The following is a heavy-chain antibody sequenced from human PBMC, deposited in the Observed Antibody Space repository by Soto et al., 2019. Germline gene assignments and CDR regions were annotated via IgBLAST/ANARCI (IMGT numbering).Heavy chain of an antibody. CDR2: IYTKGGT. V-gene: IGHV4-4*07. CDR3: AREGTDYSGYYFGLDV. D-gene: IGHD4-4*01. Sequence: TLSLTCSVSGGSINGCFWTWTRQPAGKGLEWIGRIYTKGGTDYNPSLKSRVAMSIDASKNQFSLTLTSVTAADTAVHFCAREGTDYSGYYFGLDVWGQGSTVTVSS. J-gene: IGHJ6*02. CDR1: GGSINGCF.